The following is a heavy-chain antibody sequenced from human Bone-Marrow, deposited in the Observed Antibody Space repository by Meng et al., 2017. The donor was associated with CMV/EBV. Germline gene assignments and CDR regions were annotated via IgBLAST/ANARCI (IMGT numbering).Heavy chain of an antibody. CDR2: ISGSGGST. J-gene: IGHJ4*02. Sequence: GESLKISCAASGFTFSSYAMSWVRQAPGKGLEWVSAISGSGGSTYYADSVKGRFTISRDNSKNTLYLQMNSLRAEDTAVYYCAKGSGYYYGSGSYLYYWGQGTLVAVSS. CDR3: AKGSGYYYGSGSYLYY. D-gene: IGHD3-10*01. CDR1: GFTFSSYA. V-gene: IGHV3-23*01.